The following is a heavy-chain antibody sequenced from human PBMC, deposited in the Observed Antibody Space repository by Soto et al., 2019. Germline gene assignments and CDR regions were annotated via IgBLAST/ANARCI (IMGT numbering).Heavy chain of an antibody. J-gene: IGHJ4*02. Sequence: PGGSLRLSCAASGFTFSSHWMHWVRQAPGKGLVWVSRINSDGSSTTHADSVKGRFTISRDNAKNTLYLQMNSLRAEDTAVYYCARGSGEVRTGRYFDCWGQGTLVTVSS. CDR3: ARGSGEVRTGRYFDC. CDR1: GFTFSSHW. D-gene: IGHD3-16*01. V-gene: IGHV3-74*01. CDR2: INSDGSST.